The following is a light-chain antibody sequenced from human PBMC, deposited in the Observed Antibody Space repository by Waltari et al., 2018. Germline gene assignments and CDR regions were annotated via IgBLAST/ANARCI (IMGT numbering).Light chain of an antibody. Sequence: SELTQDPAVSVALGQTVRITCQGDSLRSYYASWYQQKPGQAPVLVIYGKNNRPSGIPDRFSGASSGNTASLTITGAQAEDEADYYCNSRDSSGNHWVFGGGTKLTVL. CDR1: SLRSYY. CDR2: GKN. V-gene: IGLV3-19*01. CDR3: NSRDSSGNHWV. J-gene: IGLJ3*02.